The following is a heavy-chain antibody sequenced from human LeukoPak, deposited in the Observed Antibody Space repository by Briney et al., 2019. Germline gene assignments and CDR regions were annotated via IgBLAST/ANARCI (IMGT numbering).Heavy chain of an antibody. CDR2: INHSGST. J-gene: IGHJ5*02. D-gene: IGHD2-2*01. CDR1: GGSFSGYY. V-gene: IGHV4-34*01. Sequence: PSETLSLTCAVYGGSFSGYYWSWIRQPPGKGLEWIGEINHSGSTNYNPSLKSRVTISVDTSKNQFSLKLSSVTAADTALYYCAARECSSTSCSEGWFDPWGQGTLVTVSS. CDR3: AARECSSTSCSEGWFDP.